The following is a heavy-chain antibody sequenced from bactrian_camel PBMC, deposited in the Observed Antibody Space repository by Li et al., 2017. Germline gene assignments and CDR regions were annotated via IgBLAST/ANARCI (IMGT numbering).Heavy chain of an antibody. J-gene: IGHJ4*01. CDR1: GGTYSRYC. V-gene: IGHV3S1*01. D-gene: IGHD6*01. Sequence: HVQLVESGGGSVQAGGSLRLSCEASGGTYSRYCMGWFRQASGKEREKVAAFTNDAAGADYADSVRGRFTISQDNAKNAVYLLMNSLKSEDTGVYHCVRGDGGVWYDPCRGQGTQVTVS. CDR2: FTNDAAGA. CDR3: VRGDGGVWYDPC.